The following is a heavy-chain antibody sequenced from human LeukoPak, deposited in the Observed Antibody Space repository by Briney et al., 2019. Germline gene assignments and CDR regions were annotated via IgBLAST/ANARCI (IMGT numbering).Heavy chain of an antibody. D-gene: IGHD6-19*01. V-gene: IGHV4-39*01. CDR1: GDSISGSSYY. J-gene: IGHJ4*02. CDR3: ASMVIAVAGFPG. Sequence: SETLSLTCTVSGDSISGSSYYWCWIRQPPGKGLEWIGSIHYSGSTQYNPSLKSRVSTSVDTSKNQFSLKLSSVTAADTAVYYCASMVIAVAGFPGWGQGTLVTVSS. CDR2: IHYSGST.